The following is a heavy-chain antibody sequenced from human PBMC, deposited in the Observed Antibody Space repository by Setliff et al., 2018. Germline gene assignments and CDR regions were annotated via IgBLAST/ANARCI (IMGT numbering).Heavy chain of an antibody. J-gene: IGHJ4*02. D-gene: IGHD3-9*01. CDR1: GGTFSSSG. CDR3: ARGQTLRHFDWPTAFDY. V-gene: IGHV1-46*01. CDR2: INISGGTS. Sequence: ASVKVSCKSSGGTFSSSGITWVRQAPGQGLEWMGIINISGGTSSYEQKFQGRVTMTRDTSTNTIYMELSSLSFEDTAVYYCARGQTLRHFDWPTAFDYWGLGTLVTVSS.